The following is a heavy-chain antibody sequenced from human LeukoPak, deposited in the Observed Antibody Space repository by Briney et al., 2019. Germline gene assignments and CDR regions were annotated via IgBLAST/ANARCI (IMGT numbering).Heavy chain of an antibody. Sequence: SQTLSLTCTVSGGSISSYYWSWIRQPAGKGPEWIGRIYTSERTNYNPSLKSRVTMSVDTSKKQFSLKLSSVTAADTAVYYCARDPQLGPFDYWGQGTLVTVSS. CDR2: IYTSERT. D-gene: IGHD6-6*01. J-gene: IGHJ4*02. CDR3: ARDPQLGPFDY. V-gene: IGHV4-4*07. CDR1: GGSISSYY.